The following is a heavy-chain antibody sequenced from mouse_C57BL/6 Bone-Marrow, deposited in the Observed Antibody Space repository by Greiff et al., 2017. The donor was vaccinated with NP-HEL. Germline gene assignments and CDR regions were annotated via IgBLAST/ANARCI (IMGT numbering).Heavy chain of an antibody. D-gene: IGHD2-2*01. Sequence: QVQLKESGAELVKPGASVKISCKASGYAFSSYWMNWVKQRPGKGLEWIGQIYPGDGDTNYNGKFKGKATLTADKSSSTAYMQLSSLTSEDSAVYFCARSCGYDGFAYWGQGTLVTVSA. CDR3: ARSCGYDGFAY. V-gene: IGHV1-80*01. J-gene: IGHJ3*01. CDR2: IYPGDGDT. CDR1: GYAFSSYW.